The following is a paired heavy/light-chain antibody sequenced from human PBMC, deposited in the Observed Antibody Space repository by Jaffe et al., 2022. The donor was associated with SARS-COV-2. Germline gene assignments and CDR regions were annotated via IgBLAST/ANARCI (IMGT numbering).Light chain of an antibody. CDR3: CSYTSSSTLFV. CDR1: SSDVGGYNF. V-gene: IGLV2-14*03. J-gene: IGLJ1*01. CDR2: GVT. Sequence: QSALTQPASVSGSPGQSITISCAGTSSDVGGYNFVSWYQYHPGKAPKLMIYGVTNRPSGVSDRFSGSKSGNTASLTISGLQAEDEADYYCCSYTSSSTLFVFGTGTKVTVL.
Heavy chain of an antibody. Sequence: EVQLLESGGGWVQPGGSLRLSCAASGFTFSTFAMSWVRQTPGKGLELVSSIIAGGGSAFYADSVKGHFTISRDNSKNTLYLQMDSLKAEDTAIYYCARRVSPYYFDYWGQGTLVTVSS. CDR1: GFTFSTFA. CDR2: IIAGGGSA. V-gene: IGHV3-23*01. D-gene: IGHD2-21*01. CDR3: ARRVSPYYFDY. J-gene: IGHJ4*02.